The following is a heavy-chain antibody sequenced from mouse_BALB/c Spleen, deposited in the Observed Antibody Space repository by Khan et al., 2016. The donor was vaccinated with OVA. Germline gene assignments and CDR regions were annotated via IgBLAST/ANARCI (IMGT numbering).Heavy chain of an antibody. Sequence: EVQLQESGAELGRPGSSVKLSCKTSGSTFTSYGIKWVKQRPGQGLEWIGYIYPGNGYTEYNEKFQGKAILTSDTSSSTAYMQLRSLISEDSAIYFCTTAYYRYYFDYWGQGTTPTVSS. V-gene: IGHV1S134*01. CDR2: IYPGNGYT. CDR3: TTAYYRYYFDY. D-gene: IGHD2-14*01. J-gene: IGHJ2*01. CDR1: GSTFTSYG.